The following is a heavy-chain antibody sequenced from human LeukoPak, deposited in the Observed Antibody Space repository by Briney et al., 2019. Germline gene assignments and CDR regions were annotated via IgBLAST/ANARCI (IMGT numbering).Heavy chain of an antibody. J-gene: IGHJ4*02. V-gene: IGHV3-23*01. CDR2: ISGSGGST. Sequence: GGSLRLSCAASGFTFSSYSMNWVRQAPGKGLEWVSAISGSGGSTYYADSVKGRFTISRDNSKNTLYLQMNSLRAEDTAVYYCAKSLLSRGCLVYWGQGTLVTVSS. CDR3: AKSLLSRGCLVY. D-gene: IGHD5/OR15-5a*01. CDR1: GFTFSSYS.